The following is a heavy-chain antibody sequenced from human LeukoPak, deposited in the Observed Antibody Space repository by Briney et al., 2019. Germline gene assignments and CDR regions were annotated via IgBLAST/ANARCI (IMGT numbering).Heavy chain of an antibody. D-gene: IGHD1-1*01. J-gene: IGHJ6*03. Sequence: SETLSLTCTVSGYSISSGYYWGWIRQPPGKGLEWIGNIYPTGSTYYNPSLKSRVTISVDTSKNQFSLKLSSVTAADTAVYYCARSYWNDLYYYYYMDVWGKGTTVTISS. CDR1: GYSISSGYY. CDR3: ARSYWNDLYYYYYMDV. CDR2: IYPTGST. V-gene: IGHV4-38-2*02.